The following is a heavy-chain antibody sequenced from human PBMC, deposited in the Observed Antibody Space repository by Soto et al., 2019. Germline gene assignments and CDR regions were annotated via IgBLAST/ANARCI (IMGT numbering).Heavy chain of an antibody. CDR1: GYSFTSYW. J-gene: IGHJ6*02. D-gene: IGHD3-10*02. Sequence: ESLKISCKGSGYSFTSYWIGWVRQMPGKGLEWMGIIYPGDSDTRYSPSFQGQVTISADKSISTAYLQWSSLKASDTAMYYCARHVRGYYYYYYGMDVWGQGTTVTVSS. CDR2: IYPGDSDT. CDR3: ARHVRGYYYYYYGMDV. V-gene: IGHV5-51*01.